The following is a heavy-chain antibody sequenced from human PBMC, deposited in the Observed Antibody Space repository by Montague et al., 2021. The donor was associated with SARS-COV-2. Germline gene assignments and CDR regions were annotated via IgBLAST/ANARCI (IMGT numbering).Heavy chain of an antibody. CDR1: GFTFSSYR. CDR3: ARDPLDYGLWSSGSYYYAYYYYYGLDV. V-gene: IGHV3-21*01. J-gene: IGHJ6*02. Sequence: SLRLSCAASGFTFSSYRMNWDRQAPGKGLEWVSSISSSSSYIYYADSVKGRFTIIRDNAKNSLYLQMNSLRAEDTAVYYCARDPLDYGLWSSGSYYYAYYYYYGLDVWGQGTMVTVSS. D-gene: IGHD3-10*01. CDR2: ISSSSSYI.